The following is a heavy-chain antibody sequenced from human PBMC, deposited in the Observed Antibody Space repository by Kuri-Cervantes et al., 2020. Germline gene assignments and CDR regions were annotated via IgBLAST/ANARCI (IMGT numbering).Heavy chain of an antibody. J-gene: IGHJ6*03. V-gene: IGHV1-46*01. CDR3: ARSSGWLWGVISYYYYMDV. Sequence: ASVKVSCKASGYTFTSYYMHWVRQAPGQGLEWMGIINPSGGSTSYAQKFQGRVTMTRDTSTSTVYMELSSLRSEDTAVYYCARSSGWLWGVISYYYYMDVRGKGTTVTVSS. CDR2: INPSGGST. CDR1: GYTFTSYY. D-gene: IGHD6-19*01.